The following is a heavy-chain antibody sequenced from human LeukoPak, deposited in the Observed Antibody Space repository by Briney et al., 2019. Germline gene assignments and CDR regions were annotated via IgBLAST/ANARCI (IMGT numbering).Heavy chain of an antibody. CDR2: VSTSLTT. Sequence: ASETLSLTCTVSGVSTSSGYWSWIRQPAGKGLEWLGRVSTSLTTYYNPSLKGRVTMSLDTSGNQFSLKLSAVTAADTAVYFCARGYGSGSYSAWGQGTLVTVSS. V-gene: IGHV4-4*07. D-gene: IGHD3-10*01. CDR1: GVSTSSGY. J-gene: IGHJ5*02. CDR3: ARGYGSGSYSA.